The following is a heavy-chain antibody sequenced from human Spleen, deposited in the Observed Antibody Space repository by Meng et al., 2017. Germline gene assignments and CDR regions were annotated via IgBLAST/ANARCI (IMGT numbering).Heavy chain of an antibody. CDR2: INAYNGDT. Sequence: QVQLLQAGAEVKKPGASVKVSCKAAGYTFTDYYIYWVRQAPGQGLEWMGRINAYNGDTNYAQKLQGRVTMTTDTSTSTAYMELRSLTSDDTAVYYCARLFTGNWFDPWGQGTLVTVSS. J-gene: IGHJ5*02. V-gene: IGHV1-18*04. CDR1: GYTFTDYY. CDR3: ARLFTGNWFDP. D-gene: IGHD1-14*01.